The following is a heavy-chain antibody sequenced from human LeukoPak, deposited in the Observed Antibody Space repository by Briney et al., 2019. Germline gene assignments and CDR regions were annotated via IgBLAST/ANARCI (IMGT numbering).Heavy chain of an antibody. CDR1: GYTFIGYY. Sequence: ASVKVSCKASGYTFIGYYMHWVRQAPGQGLEWMGWISGYNGKTKYAQKFQGRVTMTTDTSTNTVYMELRRLRSDDTAVYFCARDTDYGGSSFEYWGQGTLVTVSS. CDR2: ISGYNGKT. J-gene: IGHJ4*02. V-gene: IGHV1-18*04. CDR3: ARDTDYGGSSFEY. D-gene: IGHD4-23*01.